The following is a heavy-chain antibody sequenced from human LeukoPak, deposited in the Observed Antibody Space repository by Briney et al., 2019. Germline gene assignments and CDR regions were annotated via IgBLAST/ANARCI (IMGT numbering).Heavy chain of an antibody. D-gene: IGHD2-15*01. CDR1: GYTFTSYY. V-gene: IGHV1-2*02. CDR2: INPKSGGT. J-gene: IGHJ4*02. Sequence: ASVKVSCKASGYTFTSYYMHWVRQAPGQGLEWMGWINPKSGGTKYAQKFQGRVTMTRDTSISTTYMELSSLRSDDTAVYYCAREGMGGKEVCDFWGQGTLVTVSS. CDR3: AREGMGGKEVCDF.